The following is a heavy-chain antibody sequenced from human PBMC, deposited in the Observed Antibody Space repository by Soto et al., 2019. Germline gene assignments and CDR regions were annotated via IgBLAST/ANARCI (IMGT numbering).Heavy chain of an antibody. V-gene: IGHV3-11*01. D-gene: IGHD2-15*01. Sequence: GGSLRLSCAASGFTFSDYYMSWIRQAPGKGLEWVSYISSSGSTIYYADSVKGRFTISRDNAKNSLYLQMNSLRAEDTAVYYCARDRGGAYGPNMYDAFDIWGQGTMVTVSS. CDR2: ISSSGSTI. CDR3: ARDRGGAYGPNMYDAFDI. J-gene: IGHJ3*02. CDR1: GFTFSDYY.